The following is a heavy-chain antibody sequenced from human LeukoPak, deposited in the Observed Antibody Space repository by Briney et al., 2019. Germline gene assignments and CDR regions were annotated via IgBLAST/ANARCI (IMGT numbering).Heavy chain of an antibody. CDR2: ISWNSGSI. CDR1: GFTFDDYA. Sequence: PGRSLRLSCAASGFTFDDYAMHWVRQAPGKGLEWVSGISWNSGSIGYADSVKGRFTISRDNAKNSLYLQMNSLRAEDTALYYCAKHSSGGSGSYTFDYWGREPWSPSPQ. V-gene: IGHV3-9*01. J-gene: IGHJ4*02. D-gene: IGHD3-10*01. CDR3: AKHSSGGSGSYTFDY.